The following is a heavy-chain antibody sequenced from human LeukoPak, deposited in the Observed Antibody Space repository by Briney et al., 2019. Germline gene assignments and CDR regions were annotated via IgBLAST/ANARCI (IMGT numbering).Heavy chain of an antibody. CDR3: ARGNGWYFY. J-gene: IGHJ4*02. CDR1: GGSISSYY. Sequence: PSETLSLTCTVSGGSISSYYWSWIRQPPGKGLEWIGYIYYSGNTNYNPSLKSRVIISVDTSKNQFSLKLSSVTAADTAAYYCARGNGWYFYWGQGTLVTVSS. D-gene: IGHD6-19*01. CDR2: IYYSGNT. V-gene: IGHV4-59*01.